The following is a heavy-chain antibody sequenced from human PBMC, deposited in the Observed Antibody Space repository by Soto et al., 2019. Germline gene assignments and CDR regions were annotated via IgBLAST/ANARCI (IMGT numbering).Heavy chain of an antibody. D-gene: IGHD6-13*01. CDR1: GHSFTNYW. J-gene: IGHJ6*02. CDR2: IYPGDSDT. CDR3: AKTAAGGKNYYGMDV. Sequence: GESLKISCKGSGHSFTNYWIAWVRQMPGKGLEWMGIIYPGDSDTRYNPSFQGQVTISADKSINTAYLQWSSLKASDTAMYYCAKTAAGGKNYYGMDVWGQGTTVTVSS. V-gene: IGHV5-51*01.